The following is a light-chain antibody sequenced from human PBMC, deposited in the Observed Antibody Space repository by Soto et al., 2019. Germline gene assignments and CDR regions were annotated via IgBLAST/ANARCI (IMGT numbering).Light chain of an antibody. CDR2: DAS. V-gene: IGKV3-11*01. CDR3: QQRSSWPWT. J-gene: IGKJ1*01. CDR1: QSVSSY. Sequence: EIVLTQSPATLSLSPGERATLSCRASQSVSSYLAWYQQKSGQAPRLLIYDASNRATGIPARFGGSGSGTDFTLTISSLEPEDFEVYYCQQRSSWPWTFGQGTKVDIK.